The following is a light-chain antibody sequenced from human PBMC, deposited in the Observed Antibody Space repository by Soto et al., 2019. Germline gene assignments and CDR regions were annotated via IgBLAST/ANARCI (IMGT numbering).Light chain of an antibody. CDR3: QHYASSPET. Sequence: EIGLTRTSGTLSLSPGERAALSCRASQSVSSSFLAWYQQKPGQAPRLLIYGASSRATGIPDRFSGSGSGTDFTLTISRLEPEDFTLYYCQHYASSPETFGQGTKVDI. J-gene: IGKJ1*01. V-gene: IGKV3-20*01. CDR2: GAS. CDR1: QSVSSSF.